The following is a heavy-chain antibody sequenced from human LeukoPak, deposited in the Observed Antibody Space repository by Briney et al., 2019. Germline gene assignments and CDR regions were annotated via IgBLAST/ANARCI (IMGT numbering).Heavy chain of an antibody. V-gene: IGHV3-30*02. CDR1: GFTFSSYS. J-gene: IGHJ4*02. D-gene: IGHD2-21*01. CDR3: AKELEAYCGGDCYSNFDY. Sequence: PGGSLRLSCAASGFTFSSYSMNWVRQAPGKGLEWVAFIRYDGSNKYYADSVKGRFTISRDNSKNTLYLQMNSLRAEDTAVYYCAKELEAYCGGDCYSNFDYWGQGTLVTASS. CDR2: IRYDGSNK.